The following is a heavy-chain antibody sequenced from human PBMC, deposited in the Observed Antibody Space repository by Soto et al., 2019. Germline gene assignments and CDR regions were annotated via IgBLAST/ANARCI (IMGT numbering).Heavy chain of an antibody. CDR3: ARGCTIFGVVIIDNWFDP. Sequence: QVQLVQSGAEVKKPGASVKVSCKASGYTFTSYDINWVRQATGQGLEWMGWMNPNSGNTGYAQKFQGRVTMTRNTSISTAYMELSSLRSEDTAVYYCARGCTIFGVVIIDNWFDPWGQGPLVTVSS. D-gene: IGHD3-3*01. J-gene: IGHJ5*02. CDR1: GYTFTSYD. V-gene: IGHV1-8*01. CDR2: MNPNSGNT.